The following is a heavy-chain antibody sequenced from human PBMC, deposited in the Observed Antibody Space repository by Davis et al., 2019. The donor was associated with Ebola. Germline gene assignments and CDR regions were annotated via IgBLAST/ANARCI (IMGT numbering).Heavy chain of an antibody. Sequence: PGGSLRLSCAASGFTFSSYGMHWVRQAPGKGLEWVAVIWYDGSNKYYADSVKGRFTISRDNSKNTLYLQMNSLRAEDTAVYYCAREGGRESFLRYYGMDVWGQGTTVTVSS. D-gene: IGHD3-10*01. CDR1: GFTFSSYG. V-gene: IGHV3-33*01. CDR2: IWYDGSNK. CDR3: AREGGRESFLRYYGMDV. J-gene: IGHJ6*02.